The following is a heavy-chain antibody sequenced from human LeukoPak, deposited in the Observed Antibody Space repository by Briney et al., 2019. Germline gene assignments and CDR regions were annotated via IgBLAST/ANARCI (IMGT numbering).Heavy chain of an antibody. V-gene: IGHV3-7*01. Sequence: GGSLRLSCTASGFTVSSNYMSWVRQAPGKGLEWVANIRGDSGEYFYADSVKGRFTISRDNSKNTLYLQMNSLRAEDTAVYYCAKDRYTFDYWGHGTLVTVSS. J-gene: IGHJ4*01. CDR2: IRGDSGEY. CDR3: AKDRYTFDY. CDR1: GFTVSSNY. D-gene: IGHD5-24*01.